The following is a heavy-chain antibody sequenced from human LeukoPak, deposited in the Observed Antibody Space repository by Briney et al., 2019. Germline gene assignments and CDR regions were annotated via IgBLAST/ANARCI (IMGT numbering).Heavy chain of an antibody. D-gene: IGHD2-15*01. J-gene: IGHJ4*02. CDR1: GFTFSTYC. CDR2: IKKDGSEK. V-gene: IGHV3-7*01. CDR3: ARGLECSGGSCYLDY. Sequence: PGGSLRLSCAASGFTFSTYCMSWVRQAPGKGLEWVANIKKDGSEKHYVDSVDGRLIISRDDAKNSLYLQMNSLRAEDTAVYYCARGLECSGGSCYLDYWGQGTLVTVSS.